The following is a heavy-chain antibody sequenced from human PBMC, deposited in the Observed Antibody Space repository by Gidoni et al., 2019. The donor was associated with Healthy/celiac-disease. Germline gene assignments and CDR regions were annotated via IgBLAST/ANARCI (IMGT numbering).Heavy chain of an antibody. J-gene: IGHJ4*02. CDR3: ARGTWELLVGEDNFDY. CDR2: ISSSSSYI. CDR1: GFTFSSYS. Sequence: EVQLVESGGGLVKPGGSLRLSCAASGFTFSSYSMNWVRQAPGKGLEWVSSISSSSSYIYYADSVKGRFTISRDNAKNSLYLQMNSLRAEDTAVYYCARGTWELLVGEDNFDYWGQGTLVTVSS. V-gene: IGHV3-21*01. D-gene: IGHD1-26*01.